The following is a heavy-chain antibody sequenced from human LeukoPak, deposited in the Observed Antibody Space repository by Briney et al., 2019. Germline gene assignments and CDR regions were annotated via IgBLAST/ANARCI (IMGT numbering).Heavy chain of an antibody. J-gene: IGHJ2*01. D-gene: IGHD4-17*01. CDR2: IKHDGSDK. Sequence: GGSLRLSCAASGFTFSNYWMTWVRQAPGKGLEWVANIKHDGSDKYYVDSVKGRLTVSRDNAKNSLSLQMNSLRADDTAVYYCARTDYGDYDWYFDLWGRGTLVTVSS. V-gene: IGHV3-7*01. CDR3: ARTDYGDYDWYFDL. CDR1: GFTFSNYW.